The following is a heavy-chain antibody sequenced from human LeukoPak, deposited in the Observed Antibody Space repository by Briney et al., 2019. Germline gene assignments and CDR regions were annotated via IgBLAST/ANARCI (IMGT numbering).Heavy chain of an antibody. D-gene: IGHD7-27*01. Sequence: GGSLRLSCAASGFIFSTSSMNWVRQAPGKGLEWISYINSNSRTIYYADSVKGRFGISRDNAKNSLYLQMNSLRAEDMAVYFCARDPNYLGGDYWGPGTLVTVSS. CDR2: INSNSRTI. V-gene: IGHV3-48*01. CDR3: ARDPNYLGGDY. J-gene: IGHJ4*02. CDR1: GFIFSTSS.